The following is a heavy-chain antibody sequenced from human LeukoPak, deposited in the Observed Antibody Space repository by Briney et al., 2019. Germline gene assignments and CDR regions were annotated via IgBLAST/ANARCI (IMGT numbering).Heavy chain of an antibody. D-gene: IGHD1-1*01. CDR1: GFTFTSAW. Sequence: GGSLRLSCATSGFTFTSAWMSWVRQAPGKGLEWVGRIKSQADGDTTDYAAPVKGRFTISRDDSKNTLYLQMNDLKTDDTAVYYCSTGFFVADNSWGQGTLVTVSS. CDR3: STGFFVADNS. V-gene: IGHV3-15*01. CDR2: IKSQADGDTT. J-gene: IGHJ4*02.